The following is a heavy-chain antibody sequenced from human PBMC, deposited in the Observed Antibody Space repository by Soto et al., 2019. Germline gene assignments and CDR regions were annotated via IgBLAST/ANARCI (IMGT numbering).Heavy chain of an antibody. Sequence: CLRLKCSARGFSFTDYSETWIRQAPGKGLEWVSYISNGDETTQYADSVKGRFSVSRDNAKKVLFLQMNSLRVDDTAVYYCARDPKRGDGYNFDYWGRGALVTVSS. CDR3: ARDPKRGDGYNFDY. D-gene: IGHD5-12*01. V-gene: IGHV3-11*01. CDR1: GFSFTDYS. J-gene: IGHJ4*02. CDR2: ISNGDETT.